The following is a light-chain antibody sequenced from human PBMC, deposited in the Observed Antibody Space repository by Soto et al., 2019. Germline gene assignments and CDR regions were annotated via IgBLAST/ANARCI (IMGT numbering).Light chain of an antibody. CDR3: QQSYRTPYT. Sequence: DIQMTQSPSSLSASVGDRVTITCRASQGISTYLIWYQQRQGKAPNLLIYAASNLVSGVPSRFSGSGSGTEFTLTISSLQPEDFATYYCQQSYRTPYTFGQGTKLETK. CDR2: AAS. V-gene: IGKV1-39*01. CDR1: QGISTY. J-gene: IGKJ2*01.